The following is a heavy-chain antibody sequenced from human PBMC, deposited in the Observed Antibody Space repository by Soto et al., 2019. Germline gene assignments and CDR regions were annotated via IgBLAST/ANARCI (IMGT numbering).Heavy chain of an antibody. V-gene: IGHV1-69*13. CDR2: IIPIFGTA. D-gene: IGHD1-1*01. CDR1: GGTFSSYA. CDR3: ARWTRATGTGYYYYGMDV. J-gene: IGHJ6*02. Sequence: SVKVSCKASGGTFSSYAISWVRQAPGQGLEWMGGIIPIFGTANYAQKFQGRVTITADESTSTAYMELSSLRSEDTAVYYRARWTRATGTGYYYYGMDVWGQGTTVTVSS.